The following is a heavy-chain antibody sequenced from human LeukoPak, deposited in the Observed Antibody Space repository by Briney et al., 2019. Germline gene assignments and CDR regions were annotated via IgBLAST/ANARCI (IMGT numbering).Heavy chain of an antibody. CDR2: IYHSGST. D-gene: IGHD6-13*01. Sequence: SGTLSLTCAVSGGSISSSNWWSWVRQPPGKGLEWIGEIYHSGSTNYNPSLKSRVTISVDTPKNQFSLKLSSVTAADTAVYYCARGDSSSWYVAIWGQGTLVTVSS. CDR1: GGSISSSNW. CDR3: ARGDSSSWYVAI. J-gene: IGHJ4*02. V-gene: IGHV4-4*02.